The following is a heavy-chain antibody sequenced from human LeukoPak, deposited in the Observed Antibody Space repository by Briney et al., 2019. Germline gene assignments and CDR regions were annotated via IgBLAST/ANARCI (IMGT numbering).Heavy chain of an antibody. CDR1: GFTFDDYA. Sequence: GGSLRLSCAASGFTFDDYAMHWVRHAPGKGLEWVSGISWNSGSIGYADSVKGRFTISRDNAKNSLYLQMNSLRAEDTALYYCARGGIEMATIYWGQGTLVTVSS. J-gene: IGHJ4*02. D-gene: IGHD5-24*01. CDR3: ARGGIEMATIY. V-gene: IGHV3-9*01. CDR2: ISWNSGSI.